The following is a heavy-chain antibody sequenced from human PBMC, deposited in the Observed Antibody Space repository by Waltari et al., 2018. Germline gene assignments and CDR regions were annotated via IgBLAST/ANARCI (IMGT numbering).Heavy chain of an antibody. CDR2: IIPIFGTA. CDR1: GGTFSSYA. D-gene: IGHD3-22*01. CDR3: ARGPGYYDSSGYPILAEYFQH. J-gene: IGHJ1*01. V-gene: IGHV1-69*01. Sequence: QVQLVQSGAEVKKPGSSVKVSCKASGGTFSSYAISWVRQAPGHGLEWMVGIIPIFGTANYAQKFQGRVTITADESTSTAYMELSSLRSEDTAVYYCARGPGYYDSSGYPILAEYFQHWGQGTLVTVSS.